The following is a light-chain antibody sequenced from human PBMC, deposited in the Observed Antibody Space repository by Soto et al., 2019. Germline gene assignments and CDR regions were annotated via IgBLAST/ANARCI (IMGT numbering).Light chain of an antibody. CDR2: HAS. V-gene: IGKV3-15*01. CDR1: QSVSDK. CDR3: QQYDTSPRT. J-gene: IGKJ1*01. Sequence: EIVMTQSPATVSVSPGERATLSCRASQSVSDKLAWYQQKPGQAPRLLIYHASARATGIPARFSGSGSGTEFTLTISGLQSEDSAVYYCQQYDTSPRTFGQGTKVEI.